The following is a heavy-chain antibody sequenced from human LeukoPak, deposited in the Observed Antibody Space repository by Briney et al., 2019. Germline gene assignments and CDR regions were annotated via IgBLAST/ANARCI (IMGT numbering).Heavy chain of an antibody. J-gene: IGHJ4*02. V-gene: IGHV1-3*01. Sequence: GASVKVSCKASGYTFTSYAIHWVRQAPGQRLEWMGLINAANGNTRYSQTFQDRVTITRDTSASTAYMELSSLRSEDTAVYYCARDPGQTGYNDYWGQGTLVTVSS. CDR2: INAANGNT. CDR1: GYTFTSYA. CDR3: ARDPGQTGYNDY. D-gene: IGHD3-9*01.